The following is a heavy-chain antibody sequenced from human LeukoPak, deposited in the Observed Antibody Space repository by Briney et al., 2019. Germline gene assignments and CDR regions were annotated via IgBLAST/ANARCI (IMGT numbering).Heavy chain of an antibody. D-gene: IGHD6-13*01. CDR2: ISGSGGST. CDR1: GFTFRSYA. CDR3: AKDKGGSSWYGPFDP. J-gene: IGHJ5*02. V-gene: IGHV3-23*01. Sequence: GGSLRLSCAASGFTFRSYAISWVRRAPGKGLEWVSAISGSGGSTYYADSVKGRFTISRDNSKNTLYLQMNSLRAEDTAVYYCAKDKGGSSWYGPFDPWGQGTLVTVSS.